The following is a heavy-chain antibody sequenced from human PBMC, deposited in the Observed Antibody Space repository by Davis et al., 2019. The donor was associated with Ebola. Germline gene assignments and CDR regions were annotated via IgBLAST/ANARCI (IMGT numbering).Heavy chain of an antibody. CDR3: TTDRSPGWYFDL. V-gene: IGHV3-15*01. CDR2: IKSKTDGGTT. CDR1: GFTFSSYG. J-gene: IGHJ2*01. Sequence: PGGSLRLSCAASGFTFSSYGMHWVRQAPGKGLEWVGRIKSKTDGGTTDYAAPVKGRFTISRDDSKNTLYLQMNSLKTEDTAVYYCTTDRSPGWYFDLWGRGTLVTVSS.